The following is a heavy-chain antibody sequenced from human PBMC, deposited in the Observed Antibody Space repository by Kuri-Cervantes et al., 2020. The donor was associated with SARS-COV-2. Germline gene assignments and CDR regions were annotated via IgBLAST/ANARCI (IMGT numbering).Heavy chain of an antibody. CDR2: IYTSGST. Sequence: SETLSLTCTVSGGSISSYYWSWIRQPAGKGLEWIGRIYTSGSTNYNPSLKSRVTMSVDTSKNQLSLKLSSVTAADTAVYYCARDFDYYDSSGYLRGRHYYYYMDVWGKGTTVTVSS. D-gene: IGHD3-22*01. CDR1: GGSISSYY. CDR3: ARDFDYYDSSGYLRGRHYYYYMDV. V-gene: IGHV4-4*07. J-gene: IGHJ6*03.